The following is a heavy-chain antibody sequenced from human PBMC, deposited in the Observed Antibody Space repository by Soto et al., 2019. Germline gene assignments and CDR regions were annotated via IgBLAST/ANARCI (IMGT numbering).Heavy chain of an antibody. CDR2: IYYSGST. D-gene: IGHD3-3*01. V-gene: IGHV4-39*01. Sequence: GALSITFTDSGGSITSSSYYWGWISEPPGKGQEWIGSIYYSGSTYYDPSLKSRVTVSVDTSKNQFYLKLSSVTAADTAVYYCSRQITPLRLLEGLPWFDPWGQGTLVTVSS. CDR1: GGSITSSSYY. J-gene: IGHJ5*02. CDR3: SRQITPLRLLEGLPWFDP.